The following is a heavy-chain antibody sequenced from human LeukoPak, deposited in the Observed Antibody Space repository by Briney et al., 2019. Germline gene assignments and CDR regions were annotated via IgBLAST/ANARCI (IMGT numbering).Heavy chain of an antibody. CDR1: GYPFTGYY. Sequence: ASVKLSCKSSGYPFTGYYMHWVRQPPGHGLEWMGLMNPNSGGTDYAQTFQGRVTMTRDTSISTAYMDLSRLRSDDTAVYYCAKSLYSYAYGFDYWGQGTLVTVSS. CDR3: AKSLYSYAYGFDY. V-gene: IGHV1-2*06. D-gene: IGHD5-18*01. J-gene: IGHJ4*02. CDR2: MNPNSGGT.